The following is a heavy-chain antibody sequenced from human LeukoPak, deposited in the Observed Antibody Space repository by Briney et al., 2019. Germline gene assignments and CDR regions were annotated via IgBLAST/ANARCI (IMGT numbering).Heavy chain of an antibody. CDR1: VYTFTSYY. CDR2: ISAYNCNT. D-gene: IGHD4-23*01. V-gene: IGHV1-18*01. CDR3: ARAVLLRWSLHDH. Sequence: SASVKVSCKACVYTFTSYYIIWVPQAPAQALEGMGWISAYNCNTNYAQKLQGRVTMTTDTSTSTAYMELGSLRSDDTAVYSCARAVLLRWSLHDHWGQGTLVTVSS. J-gene: IGHJ4*02.